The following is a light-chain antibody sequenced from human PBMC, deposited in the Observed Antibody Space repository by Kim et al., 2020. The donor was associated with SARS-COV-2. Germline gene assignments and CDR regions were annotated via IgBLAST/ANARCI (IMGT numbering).Light chain of an antibody. V-gene: IGLV2-14*01. Sequence: LTQPASVSGSPGQSITISCTGTSSDVGGYNYVSWYQQHPGKAPKLMIYDVSKRPSGVSNRFSGSKSGNTASLTISGLQAEDEADYYCSSYTSSSTFVFGGGTQLTVL. J-gene: IGLJ2*01. CDR3: SSYTSSSTFV. CDR2: DVS. CDR1: SSDVGGYNY.